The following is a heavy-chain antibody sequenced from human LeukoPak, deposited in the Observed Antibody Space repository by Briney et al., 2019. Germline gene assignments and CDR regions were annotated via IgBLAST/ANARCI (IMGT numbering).Heavy chain of an antibody. CDR2: IYNSGST. CDR1: GVSISSSNYY. Sequence: NSSETLSLTCTVSGVSISSSNYYWGWIRQPPGKGLVWIGSIYNSGSTYYNSSLKSRVTISVDTSKNQFSLKLSSVTAADTGVYYCARSSSFDYWGQGTLVTVSS. J-gene: IGHJ4*02. V-gene: IGHV4-39*01. D-gene: IGHD6-6*01. CDR3: ARSSSFDY.